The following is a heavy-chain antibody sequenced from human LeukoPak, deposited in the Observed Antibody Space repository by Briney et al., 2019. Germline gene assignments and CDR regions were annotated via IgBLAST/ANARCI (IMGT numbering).Heavy chain of an antibody. CDR1: GFTFSSYA. CDR2: ISYDGSNK. D-gene: IGHD2-15*01. V-gene: IGHV3-30-3*01. CDR3: ARGAMRYCSGGSCYSEYFQH. Sequence: GGSLRLSCAASGFTFSSYAMHWVRQAPGKGLEWVAVISYDGSNKYYADSVKGRFTIPRDNSKNTLYLQMNSLRAEDTAVYYCARGAMRYCSGGSCYSEYFQHWGQGTLVTVSS. J-gene: IGHJ1*01.